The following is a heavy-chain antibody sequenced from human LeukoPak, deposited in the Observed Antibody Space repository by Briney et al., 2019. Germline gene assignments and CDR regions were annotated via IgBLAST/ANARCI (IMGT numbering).Heavy chain of an antibody. D-gene: IGHD3-10*01. J-gene: IGHJ4*02. V-gene: IGHV3-30*18. CDR3: AKAGGSIGYYFDY. Sequence: GGSLRLSCAASGFTFSSYGMHWVRQAPGKGLEWVAVISYDGSNKYYADSVKGRFTISRDNSKNTLYLQMNSLRAEDTAVYYCAKAGGSIGYYFDYWGQGTLVTVSS. CDR1: GFTFSSYG. CDR2: ISYDGSNK.